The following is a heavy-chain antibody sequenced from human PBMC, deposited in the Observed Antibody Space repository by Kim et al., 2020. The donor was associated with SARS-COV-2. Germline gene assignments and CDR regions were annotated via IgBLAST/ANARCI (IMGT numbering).Heavy chain of an antibody. J-gene: IGHJ2*01. CDR3: AREGSTVTTIWYFDL. Sequence: DSVKGRFTHSRDNSTNTRYLQLNSLRAGDTAVYYCAREGSTVTTIWYFDLWGRGTLVTVSS. D-gene: IGHD4-17*01. V-gene: IGHV3-66*01.